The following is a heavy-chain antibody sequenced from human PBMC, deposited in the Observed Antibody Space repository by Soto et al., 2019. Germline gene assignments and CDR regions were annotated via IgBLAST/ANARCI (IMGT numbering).Heavy chain of an antibody. CDR2: ISGSGGNT. Sequence: EVQLLESGGGLVQPGGSLRLSCAASGFTFSIYAMSFVRQTPGKGLEWVSGISGSGGNTYYAESVKGRFTISRDNSMNTGYQQINSLGVDATAVYYCANDAHVTGWFLDAFDSGGQGTMVTVSS. J-gene: IGHJ3*02. V-gene: IGHV3-23*01. D-gene: IGHD6-19*01. CDR1: GFTFSIYA. CDR3: ANDAHVTGWFLDAFDS.